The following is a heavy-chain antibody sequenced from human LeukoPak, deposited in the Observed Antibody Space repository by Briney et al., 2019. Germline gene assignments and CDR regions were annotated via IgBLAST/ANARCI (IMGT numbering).Heavy chain of an antibody. Sequence: SETLSLTCTVSGDSSSNSLYYWGWIRQPPGKGLEWIGSIDYSGSTYYNPSLKSRATISVDTSKNQFSLKLSSVTAADTAVYYCAREYTLYRSGWFLDYWGQGTVVTVSS. V-gene: IGHV4-39*07. D-gene: IGHD6-19*01. J-gene: IGHJ4*02. CDR3: AREYTLYRSGWFLDY. CDR2: IDYSGST. CDR1: GDSSSNSLYY.